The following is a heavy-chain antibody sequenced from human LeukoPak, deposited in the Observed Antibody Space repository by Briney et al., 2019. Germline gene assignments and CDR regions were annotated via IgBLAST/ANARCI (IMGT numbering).Heavy chain of an antibody. CDR1: GFTFSSYG. D-gene: IGHD3-22*01. J-gene: IGHJ4*02. CDR3: AILGTYYDSSGYFDY. CDR2: ISYDGSNK. Sequence: GRSLRLSCAASGFTFSSYGMHWVRQAPGKGLEWVAAISYDGSNKYYADSVKGRFTISRDNSKNTLYLQMNSLRAEDTAVYYCAILGTYYDSSGYFDYWGQGTLVTVSS. V-gene: IGHV3-30*03.